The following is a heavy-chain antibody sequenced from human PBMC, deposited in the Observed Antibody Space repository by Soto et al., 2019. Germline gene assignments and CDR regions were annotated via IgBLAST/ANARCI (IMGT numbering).Heavy chain of an antibody. D-gene: IGHD3-22*01. CDR2: INPNSGGT. Sequence: GSVQVSCKASGCTFTAYYIHWVRQAPGQGLEWMGWINPNSGGTNYAQKFQGWITMTRDTSISTAYMELSRLRVDDTAVYYCGKDRYYDSRIIDSWGSGTLVTVSS. CDR3: GKDRYYDSRIIDS. V-gene: IGHV1-2*04. J-gene: IGHJ4*02. CDR1: GCTFTAYY.